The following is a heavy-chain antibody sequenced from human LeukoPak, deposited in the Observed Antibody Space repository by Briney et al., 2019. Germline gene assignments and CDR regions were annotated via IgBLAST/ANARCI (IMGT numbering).Heavy chain of an antibody. J-gene: IGHJ4*02. V-gene: IGHV1-69*01. CDR1: GGTFSSYA. CDR2: IIPIFGTA. Sequence: SVKVSCKASGGTFSSYAISWVRQAPGQGLEWMGGIIPIFGTANYAQKFQGRVTITADESTSTASMELSSLRSEDTAVYYCATSPEMATVYYFDYWGQGTLVTVSS. D-gene: IGHD5-24*01. CDR3: ATSPEMATVYYFDY.